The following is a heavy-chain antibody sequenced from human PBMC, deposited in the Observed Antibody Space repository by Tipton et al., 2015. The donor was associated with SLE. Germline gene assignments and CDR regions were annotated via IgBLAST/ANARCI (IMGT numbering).Heavy chain of an antibody. CDR2: INHSGST. V-gene: IGHV4-34*01. Sequence: AGLVKPSETLSLTCAVYGGSFSGYYWSWIRQPPGKGLEWIGEINHSGSTNYNPSLKSRVTISVDTSKNQFSLNLSSVTAADTAVYYCAREGSTVTFDYWGQGTLVTVSS. D-gene: IGHD4-17*01. CDR3: AREGSTVTFDY. CDR1: GGSFSGYY. J-gene: IGHJ4*02.